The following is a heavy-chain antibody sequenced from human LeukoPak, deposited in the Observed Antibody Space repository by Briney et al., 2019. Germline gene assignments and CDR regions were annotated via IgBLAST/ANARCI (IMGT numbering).Heavy chain of an antibody. V-gene: IGHV3-33*08. CDR3: AREAYSFDY. D-gene: IGHD1-26*01. CDR2: IWYDGSNK. CDR1: GFTFSDHA. Sequence: GGSLRLSCAASGFTFSDHAMSWVRQAPGKGLEWVAVIWYDGSNKYYADSVKGRFTISRDNSKNTLYLQMNSLRAEDTAVYYCAREAYSFDYWGQGTLVTVSS. J-gene: IGHJ4*02.